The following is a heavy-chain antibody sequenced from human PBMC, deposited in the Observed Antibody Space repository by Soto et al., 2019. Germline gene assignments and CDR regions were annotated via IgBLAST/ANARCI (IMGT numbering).Heavy chain of an antibody. CDR2: XYXXXSDT. J-gene: IGHJ6*02. V-gene: IGHV5-51*01. CDR3: AREGYGMDV. CDR1: GYSFTSYW. Sequence: GESLKISCKGSGYSFTSYWIGWVRQMPGKXLEXXXXXYXXXSDTRYSPSFQGQVTISADKSISTAYLQWSSLKASDTAMYYCAREGYGMDVWGQGTTVTV.